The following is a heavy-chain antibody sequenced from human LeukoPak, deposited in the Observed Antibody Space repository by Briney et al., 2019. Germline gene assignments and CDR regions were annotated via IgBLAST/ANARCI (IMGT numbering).Heavy chain of an antibody. CDR2: ISSSSSTI. V-gene: IGHV3-48*01. Sequence: PGGSLRLSCAASGFTFSSYSMNWVRQAPGKGLEWVSYISSSSSTIYYADSVKGRFTISRDNAKNSLYLQMNSLRAEDTAVYYCARDLLLRYFDWLEWGGYDYYGMDVWGQGTTVTVSS. J-gene: IGHJ6*02. CDR1: GFTFSSYS. D-gene: IGHD3-9*01. CDR3: ARDLLLRYFDWLEWGGYDYYGMDV.